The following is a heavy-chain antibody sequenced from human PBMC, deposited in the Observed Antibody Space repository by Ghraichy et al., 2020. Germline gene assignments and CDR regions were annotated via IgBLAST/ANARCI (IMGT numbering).Heavy chain of an antibody. CDR2: NYYRGTT. CDR1: GGTNSSSSYH. D-gene: IGHD3-22*01. Sequence: SETLSLTCTVSGGTNSSSSYHWSWVCQPPGKGREWIGNNYYRGTTKYNPSLNSRVTISVDKSKNQFSLKLSSVTAADTAVYYCASPLSGYYFYYWGQGNLFTFPS. CDR3: ASPLSGYYFYY. J-gene: IGHJ4*02. V-gene: IGHV4-39*01.